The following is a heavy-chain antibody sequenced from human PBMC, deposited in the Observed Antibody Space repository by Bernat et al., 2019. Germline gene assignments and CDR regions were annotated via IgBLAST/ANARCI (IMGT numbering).Heavy chain of an antibody. CDR3: ARRLENYSRHTYTFDY. J-gene: IGHJ4*02. Sequence: QITLNESDPTLVKPTQTLTLTCTFSGFSLTTSGVGVGWIRQPPGKALERLALIYWDDDKRYSPSLKTRLTVAKGTSKNEVVLTMTDMAPVDTATYYCARRLENYSRHTYTFDYWGQGTLVTVSS. V-gene: IGHV2-5*02. D-gene: IGHD3-10*01. CDR2: IYWDDDK. CDR1: GFSLTTSGVG.